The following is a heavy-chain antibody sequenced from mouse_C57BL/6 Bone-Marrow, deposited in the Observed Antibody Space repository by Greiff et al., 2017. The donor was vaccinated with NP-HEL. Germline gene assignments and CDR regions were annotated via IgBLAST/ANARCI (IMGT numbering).Heavy chain of an antibody. D-gene: IGHD1-1*01. CDR1: GYTFTSYW. V-gene: IGHV1-55*01. CDR2: IYPGSGST. CDR3: ASHYDYFDY. Sequence: QVHVKQPGAELVKPGASVKMSCKASGYTFTSYWITWVKQRPGQGLEWIGDIYPGSGSTNYNEKFKSKATLTVDTSSSTAYMQLSSLTSEDSAVYYCASHYDYFDYWGQGTTLTVSS. J-gene: IGHJ2*01.